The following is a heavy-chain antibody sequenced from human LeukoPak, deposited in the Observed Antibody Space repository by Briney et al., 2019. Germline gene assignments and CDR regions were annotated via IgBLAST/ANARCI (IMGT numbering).Heavy chain of an antibody. V-gene: IGHV3-7*01. D-gene: IGHD3-3*01. CDR3: ARRRRRLRYYDFLEGIKDYYMDV. CDR2: IKQDGSEK. Sequence: AGGSLRLSCTASGFTFINYSMNWVRQAPGKGLEWVANIKQDGSEKYYVDSVKGRFTISRDNAKNSPYLQMNSLRAEDTAVYYCARRRRRLRYYDFLEGIKDYYMDVWGKGTTVTVSS. CDR1: GFTFINYS. J-gene: IGHJ6*03.